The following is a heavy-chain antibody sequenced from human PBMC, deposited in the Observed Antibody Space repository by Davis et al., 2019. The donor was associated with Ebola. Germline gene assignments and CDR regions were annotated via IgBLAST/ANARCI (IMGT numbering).Heavy chain of an antibody. Sequence: GESLKIPCAASGFTFSSYAMRWVRQAPGKGLEWVSAISGSGGSTYYADSVKGRFTISRDNSKNTLYLQMNSLRAEDTAVNYCAKERGYSSPFDYWGQGTLVTVSS. CDR3: AKERGYSSPFDY. CDR2: ISGSGGST. J-gene: IGHJ4*02. CDR1: GFTFSSYA. D-gene: IGHD5-18*01. V-gene: IGHV3-23*01.